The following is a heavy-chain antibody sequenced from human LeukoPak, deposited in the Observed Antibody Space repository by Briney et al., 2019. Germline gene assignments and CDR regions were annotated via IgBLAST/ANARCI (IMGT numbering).Heavy chain of an antibody. V-gene: IGHV1-18*01. D-gene: IGHD1-26*01. J-gene: IGHJ4*02. CDR2: ISTHNGKT. Sequence: ASVKVSCKPSGYTFSTHAIAWVRQAPGQGLEWMGWISTHNGKTNYAQILQDRISLTTDTSTATAYLELRSLKSDDTAMYYSARDSGSYHYFAYWGQGTLVTVSS. CDR1: GYTFSTHA. CDR3: ARDSGSYHYFAY.